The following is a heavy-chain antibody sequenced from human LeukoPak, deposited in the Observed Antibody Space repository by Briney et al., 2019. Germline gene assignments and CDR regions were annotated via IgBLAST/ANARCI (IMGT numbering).Heavy chain of an antibody. Sequence: GGSLRLSCAASGFIFSSYAISWVRQAPGKGLEWVSGIRTSGETFYADSVKGRLTISRDISKSTMYLQMSSLRAEDSAIYYCATLSYDVWTGINWFDPWGQGTLVTVSS. CDR1: GFIFSSYA. CDR3: ATLSYDVWTGINWFDP. J-gene: IGHJ5*02. V-gene: IGHV3-23*01. CDR2: IRTSGET. D-gene: IGHD3-3*01.